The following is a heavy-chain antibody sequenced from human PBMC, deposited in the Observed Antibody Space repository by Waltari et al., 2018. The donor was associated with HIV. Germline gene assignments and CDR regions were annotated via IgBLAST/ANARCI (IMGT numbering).Heavy chain of an antibody. CDR1: GFTFSNAW. J-gene: IGHJ4*02. D-gene: IGHD1-26*01. CDR3: TTGWSQYPDF. CDR2: IESRAEARST. Sequence: EVQLVESGGGLVKPGGSLRLSCVGSGFTFSNAWVNWVRQAPGKGLGRVGHIESRAEARSTDFPAHVKGRFAIASDDSKNTVYLEMQSLKTEDTGVYYCTTGWSQYPDFWGQGTLVTVSS. V-gene: IGHV3-15*04.